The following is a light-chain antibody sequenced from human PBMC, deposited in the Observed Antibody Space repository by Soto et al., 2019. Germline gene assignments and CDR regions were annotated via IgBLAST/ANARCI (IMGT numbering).Light chain of an antibody. CDR2: DTS. J-gene: IGKJ5*01. Sequence: EVVMRQSPATLSVSPGEGSTRSCRASQGIGDTLAWYQHKPGQTPRLLIYDTSTRATGVPTRFSGSGSGTDFTLTISSLEPEDFAVFFCQQYGTSEIIFGQGTRLEIK. V-gene: IGKV3-15*01. CDR3: QQYGTSEII. CDR1: QGIGDT.